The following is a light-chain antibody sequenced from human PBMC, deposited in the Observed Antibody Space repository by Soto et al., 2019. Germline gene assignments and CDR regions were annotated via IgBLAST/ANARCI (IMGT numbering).Light chain of an antibody. CDR1: QSLLYTSNNKNY. CDR2: WAS. V-gene: IGKV4-1*01. Sequence: DSVMTKSQEYLAVSLGERATINCKSSQSLLYTSNNKNYLAWYQQKPGQPPTLLISWASTRGSGVPDRFRGSGSGTDFTLTISSLQAEDVAVYYCQQYYISPQTFGQGS. CDR3: QQYYISPQT. J-gene: IGKJ1*01.